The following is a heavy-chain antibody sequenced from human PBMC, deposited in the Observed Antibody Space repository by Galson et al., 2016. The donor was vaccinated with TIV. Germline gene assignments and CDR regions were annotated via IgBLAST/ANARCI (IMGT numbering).Heavy chain of an antibody. CDR2: LNHIFGTT. D-gene: IGHD5-18*01. CDR3: ARGAWGYSFGPLDY. CDR1: GGSFSSHP. V-gene: IGHV1-69*05. J-gene: IGHJ4*02. Sequence: SVKVSCKASGGSFSSHPFSWVRQAPGQGLEWMGGLNHIFGTTEYAQKFQGRVTITTDKYTSTAYMELSSLGSEDTAVYYCARGAWGYSFGPLDYWGQGTLTTVSS.